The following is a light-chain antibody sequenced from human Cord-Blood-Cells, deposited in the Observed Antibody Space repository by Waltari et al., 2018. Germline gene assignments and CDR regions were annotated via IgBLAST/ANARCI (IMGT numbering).Light chain of an antibody. Sequence: QSVLTQPPSASGTPGPRVTISCSGSSSHIGSNYVYWYQQLPGTAPKLLIYRNNQRPSGVPDQFSGSKSGTSASLAISGLRSEDEADYYCAAWDDSLSGWVFGGGTKLTVL. V-gene: IGLV1-47*01. CDR1: SSHIGSNY. CDR3: AAWDDSLSGWV. CDR2: RNN. J-gene: IGLJ3*02.